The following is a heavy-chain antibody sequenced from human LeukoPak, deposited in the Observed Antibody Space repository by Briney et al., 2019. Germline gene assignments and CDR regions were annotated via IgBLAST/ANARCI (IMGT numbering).Heavy chain of an antibody. V-gene: IGHV4-34*01. CDR2: INHSGST. Sequence: SETLSLTCAVYGGSFSGYYWSWIRQPPGKGLEWIGEINHSGSTNYNPSLKSRVTISVDTSKNQFSLKLNSVTAADTAVYYCARGGGYSYGYQYYYYYMDVWGKGTTVTVSS. J-gene: IGHJ6*03. D-gene: IGHD5-18*01. CDR3: ARGGGYSYGYQYYYYYMDV. CDR1: GGSFSGYY.